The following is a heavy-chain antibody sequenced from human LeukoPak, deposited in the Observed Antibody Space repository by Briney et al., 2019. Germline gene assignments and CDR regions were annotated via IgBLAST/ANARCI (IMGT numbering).Heavy chain of an antibody. Sequence: PSETLSPTCTVSGGSISSYYWSWIRQPPGKGLEWIGYIYYSGSTNYNPSLKSRVTISVDTSKNQFSLKLSSVTAADTAVYYCARGYDFWSGYEAFDIWGQGTMVTVSS. V-gene: IGHV4-59*01. CDR2: IYYSGST. CDR1: GGSISSYY. J-gene: IGHJ3*02. CDR3: ARGYDFWSGYEAFDI. D-gene: IGHD3-3*01.